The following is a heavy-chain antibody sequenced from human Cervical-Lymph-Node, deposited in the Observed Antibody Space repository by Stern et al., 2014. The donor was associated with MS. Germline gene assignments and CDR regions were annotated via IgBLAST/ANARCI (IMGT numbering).Heavy chain of an antibody. CDR2: INPSGAT. Sequence: QMQLVQSGSEVKKPGASVKVSCKASEYTHNNYLIHWVRQAPGQRPDWMGVINPSGATNYAQKVQDRVTMTTDASTSTFYMELSRLRSEDTAVYYCAVRYCSGGRCYSVPDVWGKGTTVIVSS. CDR1: EYTHNNYL. CDR3: AVRYCSGGRCYSVPDV. D-gene: IGHD2-15*01. J-gene: IGHJ6*04. V-gene: IGHV1-46*02.